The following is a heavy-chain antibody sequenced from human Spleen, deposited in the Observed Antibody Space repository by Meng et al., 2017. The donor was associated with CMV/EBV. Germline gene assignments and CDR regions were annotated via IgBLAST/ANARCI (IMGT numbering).Heavy chain of an antibody. Sequence: SETLSLTCTVSGGSISSGGYYWSWIRQHPGKGLEWIGYIYYSGSTYYNPSLKSRVTISVDTSKNQFSLKLSSVTAADTAVYYCARHLTTLPAASNWFDPWGQGTLVTVSS. CDR3: ARHLTTLPAASNWFDP. D-gene: IGHD2-2*01. J-gene: IGHJ5*02. V-gene: IGHV4-39*01. CDR1: GGSISSGGYY. CDR2: IYYSGST.